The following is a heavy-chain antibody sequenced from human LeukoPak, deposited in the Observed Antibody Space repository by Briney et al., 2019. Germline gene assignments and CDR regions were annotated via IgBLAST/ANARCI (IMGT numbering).Heavy chain of an antibody. J-gene: IGHJ4*02. CDR2: IIPILGIA. V-gene: IGHV1-69*04. D-gene: IGHD5-12*01. CDR1: GGTFSSYA. CDR3: ARDWQERWLQSAYYFDY. Sequence: GASVKVSCKASGGTFSSYAISWVRQAPGQGLEWMGRIIPILGIANYAQKFQGRVTITADKSTSTAYMELSSLRSEDTAVYYCARDWQERWLQSAYYFDYWGQGTLVTVSS.